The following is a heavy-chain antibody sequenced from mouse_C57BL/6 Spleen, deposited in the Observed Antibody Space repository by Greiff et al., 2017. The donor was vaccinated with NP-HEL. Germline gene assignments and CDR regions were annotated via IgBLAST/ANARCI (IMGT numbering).Heavy chain of an antibody. J-gene: IGHJ3*01. D-gene: IGHD2-2*01. CDR2: IYPGSGNT. CDR3: ARSHGYDEGLAY. V-gene: IGHV1-76*01. CDR1: GYTFTDYY. Sequence: QVQLQQSGAELVRPGASVKLSCKASGYTFTDYYINWVKQRPGQGLEWIARIYPGSGNTYYNEKFKGKATLTAEKSSSTAYMQLSSLTSEDSAVYFCARSHGYDEGLAYWGQGTLVTVSA.